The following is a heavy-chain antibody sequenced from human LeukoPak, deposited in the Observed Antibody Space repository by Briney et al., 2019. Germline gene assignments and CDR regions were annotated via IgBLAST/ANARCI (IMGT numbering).Heavy chain of an antibody. D-gene: IGHD5-18*01. CDR3: TRNTAGARYFQR. CDR1: GSTFISYD. CDR2: MNPNSGHT. J-gene: IGHJ1*01. V-gene: IGHV1-8*01. Sequence: GASVKVSCEASGSTFISYDINWVRQATGQGLEWMGWMNPNSGHTGYAQKFQGRVTMTRNTSVSTAYMELSSLTSEDTAVCYCTRNTAGARYFQRWGQGTLVTVSS.